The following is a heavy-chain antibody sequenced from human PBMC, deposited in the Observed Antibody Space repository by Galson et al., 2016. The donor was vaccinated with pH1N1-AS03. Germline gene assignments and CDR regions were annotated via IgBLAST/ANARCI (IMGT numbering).Heavy chain of an antibody. CDR3: ARDHDFWTGYSGGYYYYIDV. Sequence: SLRLSCAASGFTFSSYAMHWVRQAPGKGLEWVAVISYDGSDNYYVDSVKGRFTISRDNSKNTLYLQMNSLRAEDTAVYYCARDHDFWTGYSGGYYYYIDVWGKGTTVTVSS. CDR2: ISYDGSDN. D-gene: IGHD3/OR15-3a*01. CDR1: GFTFSSYA. V-gene: IGHV3-30*01. J-gene: IGHJ6*03.